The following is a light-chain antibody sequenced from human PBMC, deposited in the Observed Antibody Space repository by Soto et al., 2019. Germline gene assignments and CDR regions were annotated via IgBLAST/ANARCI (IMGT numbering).Light chain of an antibody. Sequence: EIVLTQSPGTLSLSPGERATLSCRASQSVSSNYLVWYQQKPGQAPRLLVFDASNRATAIPHRFSGRWSGTDFTLTISMLEPEDFAVYDCQQYCSSPLTCGGGTKVEIK. V-gene: IGKV3-20*01. CDR2: DAS. CDR1: QSVSSNY. J-gene: IGKJ4*01. CDR3: QQYCSSPLT.